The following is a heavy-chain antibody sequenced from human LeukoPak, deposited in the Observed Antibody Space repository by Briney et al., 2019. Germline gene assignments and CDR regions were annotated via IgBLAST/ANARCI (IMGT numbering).Heavy chain of an antibody. CDR1: GFILSDHY. J-gene: IGHJ5*02. CDR3: GRSGRYRPSDL. V-gene: IGHV3-72*01. Sequence: GGSLRLSCAASGFILSDHYIDWVRQAPGKGLEWVGRTRNKANSYTTEYAASAKGRFTISRDDPKNLLYLQMNSLKSEDTAVYYCGRSGRYRPSDLWGQGTLVTVSS. CDR2: TRNKANSYTT. D-gene: IGHD1-26*01.